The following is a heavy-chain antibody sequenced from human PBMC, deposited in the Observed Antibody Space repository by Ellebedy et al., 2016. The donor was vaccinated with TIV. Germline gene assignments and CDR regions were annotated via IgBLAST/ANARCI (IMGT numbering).Heavy chain of an antibody. CDR3: AHFSGSHYYFDY. CDR1: GFSLSTSRVG. V-gene: IGHV2-5*02. J-gene: IGHJ4*02. Sequence: SGPTLVKPTQTLTLTCTFSGFSLSTSRVGVSWIRQPPGKALEWLALIYWDDDNHYSPSLKSRLTITKDTSKNQVVLTMTNMDPVDTATYYCAHFSGSHYYFDYWGQGTLVTVSS. D-gene: IGHD3-3*02. CDR2: IYWDDDN.